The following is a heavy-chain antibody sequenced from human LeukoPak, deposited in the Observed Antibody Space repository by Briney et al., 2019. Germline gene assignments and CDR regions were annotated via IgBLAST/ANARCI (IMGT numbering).Heavy chain of an antibody. CDR3: AKGIAVSGSPFYDAFDI. Sequence: SETLSLTCTVSGGSISSYYWSWLRQPAGKGLEWIGRIYTSGSTNYNPSLKSRVTMSVDTSKNQFSLKLSSVTAADTAVYYCAKGIAVSGSPFYDAFDIWGQGTMVTVSS. D-gene: IGHD6-19*01. J-gene: IGHJ3*02. CDR1: GGSISSYY. V-gene: IGHV4-4*07. CDR2: IYTSGST.